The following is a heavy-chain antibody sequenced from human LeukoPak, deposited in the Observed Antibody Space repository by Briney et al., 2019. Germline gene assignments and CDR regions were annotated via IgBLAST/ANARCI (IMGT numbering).Heavy chain of an antibody. J-gene: IGHJ5*02. CDR3: ARDMIILQS. V-gene: IGHV3-7*04. CDR2: IKQDGSEK. CDR1: GFIFINYW. D-gene: IGHD3-16*01. Sequence: GRCLRLSCSASGFIFINYWMTSVSQAAGKGLEWVANIKQDGSEKYYVVSVKGRFTISRDNAKKSLYLQMNSLRAEDTAVYFCARDMIILQSWGQGTLVTVSS.